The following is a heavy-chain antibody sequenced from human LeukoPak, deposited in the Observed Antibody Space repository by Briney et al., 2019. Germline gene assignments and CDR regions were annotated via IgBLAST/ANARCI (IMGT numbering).Heavy chain of an antibody. CDR2: SYPHSGGT. CDR3: ARDKQLDWADYYYYYMDV. V-gene: IGHV1-2*02. D-gene: IGHD1-1*01. J-gene: IGHJ6*03. CDR1: VYTFTGYY. Sequence: SVKVSCKASVYTFTGYYMHWVRQAPRHKLEWMGWSYPHSGGTNNAKKFQARVIMTRDTSINTAYMGLSRLKSDDTAVYYCARDKQLDWADYYYYYMDVWGKGTTVTASS.